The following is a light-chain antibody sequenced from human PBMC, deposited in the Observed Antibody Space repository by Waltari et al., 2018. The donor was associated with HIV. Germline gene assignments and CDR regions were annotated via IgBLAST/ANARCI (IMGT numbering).Light chain of an antibody. CDR1: QDISNF. J-gene: IGKJ1*01. Sequence: DIQMTQSPSSLSASIGDTVTVTCRASQDISNFLAWYQQQPGKNPQLLIYAASTLQSGVPSRFSGSGSGTDFVLTITSLQPEDGATYFCQKYDSAPLTFGQGTKVEIK. CDR3: QKYDSAPLT. CDR2: AAS. V-gene: IGKV1-27*01.